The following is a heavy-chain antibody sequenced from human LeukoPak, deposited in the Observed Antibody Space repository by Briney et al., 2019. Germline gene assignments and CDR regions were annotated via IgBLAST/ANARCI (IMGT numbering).Heavy chain of an antibody. J-gene: IGHJ4*02. CDR2: IYTSGST. CDR1: GGSISSKSYY. CDR3: ARDSPPAYCSSGSCYFDY. D-gene: IGHD2-15*01. V-gene: IGHV4-61*02. Sequence: PSETLSLTCTVSGGSISSKSYYWSWIRQPAGKGLEWIGRIYTSGSTDYNPSLKSRVTISRDTSKNEFSLILSSLTAADTAVYYCARDSPPAYCSSGSCYFDYWGQGTLVTVSS.